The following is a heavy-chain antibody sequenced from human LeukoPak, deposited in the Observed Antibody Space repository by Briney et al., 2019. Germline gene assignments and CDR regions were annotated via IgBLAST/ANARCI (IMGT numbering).Heavy chain of an antibody. V-gene: IGHV1-2*02. CDR1: VYTYSCYY. Sequence: ASVNFSCKASVYTYSCYYIHWVRQVPGQGLEWMGWINPNSGVTNYAQKFQGRVTMTRDTSISTTYMELNRLRYDDTAVYYCARVSRWLQSYFDYWGQGTLVTVSS. D-gene: IGHD5-24*01. CDR2: INPNSGVT. CDR3: ARVSRWLQSYFDY. J-gene: IGHJ4*02.